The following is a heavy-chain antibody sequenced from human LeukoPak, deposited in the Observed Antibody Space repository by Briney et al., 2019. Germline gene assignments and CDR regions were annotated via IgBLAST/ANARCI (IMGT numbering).Heavy chain of an antibody. V-gene: IGHV4-4*07. D-gene: IGHD3-3*01. CDR1: GGSISSYY. J-gene: IGHJ4*02. Sequence: SETLSLTCTVSGGSISSYYWSWIRQPAGKGLEWIGRIYTSGSTNYNPSLKSRVTISVDTSKNQFSLKLSSVTAADTAVYYCARSSTIFGVAPFDYWGQGTLVTVSS. CDR3: ARSSTIFGVAPFDY. CDR2: IYTSGST.